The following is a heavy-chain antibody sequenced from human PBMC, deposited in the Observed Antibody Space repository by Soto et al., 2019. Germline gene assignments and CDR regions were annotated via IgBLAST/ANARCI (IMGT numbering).Heavy chain of an antibody. V-gene: IGHV3-33*01. D-gene: IGHD5-18*01. CDR3: ARGTAMDTLYYFDY. J-gene: IGHJ4*02. Sequence: GGSLRLSCAASGFTFSSYGMHWVRQAPGKGLEWVAVIWYDGSNKYYADSVKGRFTISRDNSKNTLYLQMNSLRAEDTAVYYCARGTAMDTLYYFDYWGQGTLVTVSS. CDR1: GFTFSSYG. CDR2: IWYDGSNK.